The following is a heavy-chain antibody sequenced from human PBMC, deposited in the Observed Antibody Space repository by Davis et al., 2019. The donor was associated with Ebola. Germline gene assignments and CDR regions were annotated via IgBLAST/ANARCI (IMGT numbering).Heavy chain of an antibody. CDR1: GFNFDNYA. V-gene: IGHV3-9*01. J-gene: IGHJ3*02. Sequence: GGSLRLSCGASGFNFDNYAMHWVRQVPGKGLEWVSGINWNSDEKDYEDSVKGRFIISRDNAKNSLYLQMNSLRAEDTAVYYCARSLGLNEFGVVNNDAFDIWGQGTMVTVSS. CDR3: ARSLGLNEFGVVNNDAFDI. D-gene: IGHD3-3*01. CDR2: INWNSDEK.